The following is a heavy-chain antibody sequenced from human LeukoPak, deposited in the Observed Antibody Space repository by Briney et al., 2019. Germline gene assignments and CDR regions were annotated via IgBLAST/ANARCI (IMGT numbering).Heavy chain of an antibody. CDR2: ISAYNGNT. CDR3: ARGIPGYSSGWYLTDY. CDR1: GYTFTSYG. J-gene: IGHJ4*02. Sequence: ASVKVSCKASGYTFTSYGISWVRQAPGQGLEWMGWISAYNGNTKYAQKLQGRVTITTDTSTSTAYMELRSLRSDDTAVYYCARGIPGYSSGWYLTDYWGQGTLVTVSS. D-gene: IGHD6-19*01. V-gene: IGHV1-18*01.